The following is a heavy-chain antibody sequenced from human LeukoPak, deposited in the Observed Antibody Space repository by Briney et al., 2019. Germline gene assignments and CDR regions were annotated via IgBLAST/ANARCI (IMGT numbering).Heavy chain of an antibody. CDR2: INHSGST. D-gene: IGHD3-16*02. CDR3: ARALYGGGDY. J-gene: IGHJ4*02. V-gene: IGHV4-34*01. CDR1: GGSFSGYY. Sequence: TLSLTCAVYGGSFSGYYWSWIRQPPGKGLEWIGEINHSGSTNYNPSLKSRVTISVDTSKNQFSLKLSSVTAADTAVYYCARALYGGGDYWGQGTLVTVSS.